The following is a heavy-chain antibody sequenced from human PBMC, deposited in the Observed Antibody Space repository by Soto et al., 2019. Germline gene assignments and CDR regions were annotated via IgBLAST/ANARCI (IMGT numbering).Heavy chain of an antibody. V-gene: IGHV4-59*01. CDR2: IYYSGST. CDR3: ARGGLGYSSSSADVNLFDP. CDR1: GGSISSYY. J-gene: IGHJ5*02. Sequence: PSETLSLTCTVSGGSISSYYWSWIRQPPGKGLEWIGYIYYSGSTNYNPSLKSRVTISVDTSKNQFSLKLSSVTAADTAVYYCARGGLGYSSSSADVNLFDPWGQGTLVTVSS. D-gene: IGHD6-6*01.